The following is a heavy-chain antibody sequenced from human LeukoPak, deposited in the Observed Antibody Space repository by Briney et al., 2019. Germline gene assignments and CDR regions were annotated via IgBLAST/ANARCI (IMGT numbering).Heavy chain of an antibody. J-gene: IGHJ4*02. D-gene: IGHD3-22*01. V-gene: IGHV1-18*01. CDR1: GYTFTSYG. Sequence: ASVKVSCKASGYTFTSYGISWVRQAPGQGLEWMGWISAYNGNTNYAQKIQGRVTMTTDTSTSTAYMELRSLRSDDTAVYYCARSYYYDSSGYYYVYWGQGTLVTVSS. CDR3: ARSYYYDSSGYYYVY. CDR2: ISAYNGNT.